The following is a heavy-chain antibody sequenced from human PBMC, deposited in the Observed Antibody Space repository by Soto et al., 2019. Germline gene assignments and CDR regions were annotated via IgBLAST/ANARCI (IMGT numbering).Heavy chain of an antibody. D-gene: IGHD6-19*01. Sequence: GGSLRLSCAASGFTFSSYAMHWVRQAPGKGLEYVSAISSNGGSTYYADSVKDRFTISRDNSKNTLYLQMGSLRAEDMAVYYCARAFRSGYDYWGQGTLVTVSS. J-gene: IGHJ4*02. CDR1: GFTFSSYA. V-gene: IGHV3-64*02. CDR3: ARAFRSGYDY. CDR2: ISSNGGST.